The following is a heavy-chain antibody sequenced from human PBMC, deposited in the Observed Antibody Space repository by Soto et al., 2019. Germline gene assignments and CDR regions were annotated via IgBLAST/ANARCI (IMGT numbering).Heavy chain of an antibody. V-gene: IGHV4-38-2*02. J-gene: IGHJ4*02. D-gene: IGHD3-3*01. CDR3: ARTDTVGYYPH. Sequence: PSETLSLTCTLSGESINSIYNWASIRQPPGRSLEWIASIFHTGTTYYTPSLKSRVTISVDTSKNQFSLRLSSVTAADSAVYYCARTDTVGYYPHLGQGYRVT. CDR2: IFHTGTT. CDR1: GESINSIYN.